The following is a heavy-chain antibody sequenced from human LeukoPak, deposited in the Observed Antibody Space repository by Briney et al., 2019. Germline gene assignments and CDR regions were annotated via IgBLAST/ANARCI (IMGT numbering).Heavy chain of an antibody. Sequence: GGSLRLSCAASGFTFSNYAMTWVRQAPGKGLEWISVIGRSGGDTQYGDSVKGRFTISRDNSKNTLYLQMNSLRVEDTAVYYCAKYAPPTTVVTRYFDYWGQGTLVTVS. J-gene: IGHJ4*02. CDR2: IGRSGGDT. CDR3: AKYAPPTTVVTRYFDY. CDR1: GFTFSNYA. D-gene: IGHD4-11*01. V-gene: IGHV3-23*01.